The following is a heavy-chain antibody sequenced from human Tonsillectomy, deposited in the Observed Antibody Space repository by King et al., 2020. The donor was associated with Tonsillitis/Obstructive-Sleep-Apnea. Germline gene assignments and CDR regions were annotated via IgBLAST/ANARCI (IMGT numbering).Heavy chain of an antibody. Sequence: VQLVESGGGVVQPGRSLRLSCAASGFTVSSYVMHWVRQAPGKGLEWVAVISYDGSNKYYAASVKGRVTISRDNSKNTLYLQRNRLRAEDTAVYYCAKGPTRDRTGGGYFDYWGQGTLVTVSS. J-gene: IGHJ4*02. D-gene: IGHD3-16*01. V-gene: IGHV3-30*18. CDR3: AKGPTRDRTGGGYFDY. CDR1: GFTVSSYV. CDR2: ISYDGSNK.